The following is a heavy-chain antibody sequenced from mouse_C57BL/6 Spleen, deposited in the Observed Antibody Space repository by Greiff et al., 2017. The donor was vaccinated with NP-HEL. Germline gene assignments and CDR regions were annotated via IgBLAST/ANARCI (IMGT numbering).Heavy chain of an antibody. D-gene: IGHD4-1*01. J-gene: IGHJ3*01. CDR3: AIVTAWFAY. V-gene: IGHV3-6*01. CDR1: GYSITSGYY. Sequence: EVQLQQSGPGLVKPSQSLSLTCSVTGYSITSGYYWNWIRQFPGNKLEWMGYISYDGSNNYNPSLKNRISITRDTSKNQFFLKLNSVTTEDTATYYCAIVTAWFAYWGQGTLVTVSA. CDR2: ISYDGSN.